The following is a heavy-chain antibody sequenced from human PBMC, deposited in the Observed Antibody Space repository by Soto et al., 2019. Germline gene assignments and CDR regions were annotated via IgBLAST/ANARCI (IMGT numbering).Heavy chain of an antibody. J-gene: IGHJ4*02. V-gene: IGHV3-21*01. D-gene: IGHD2-15*01. CDR2: ISSSSSYI. Sequence: EVQLVESGGGLVKPGGSLRLSCAASGFTFSSYSMNWVRQAPGKGREWVAAISSSSSYIYYADSVKGRFTISRDNAKNSLYLQMNSLRAEDTAVYYCAREGYCSGGSCYTLGLDCWGQGTLVTVSS. CDR3: AREGYCSGGSCYTLGLDC. CDR1: GFTFSSYS.